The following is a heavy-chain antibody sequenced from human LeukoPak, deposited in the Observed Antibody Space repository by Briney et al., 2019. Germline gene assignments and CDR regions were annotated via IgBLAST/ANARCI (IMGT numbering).Heavy chain of an antibody. CDR3: AGHLRYFDWFDY. V-gene: IGHV1-18*01. Sequence: ASVKVSCKTSGYEFTSYGISWVRQAPGQGLEWMGWISAYNGHTDYTQNLQGRVTMTTDTSTSTAYMELRRLRSDDTAVYYCAGHLRYFDWFDYWGQGTLVTVSS. CDR1: GYEFTSYG. CDR2: ISAYNGHT. J-gene: IGHJ4*02. D-gene: IGHD3-9*01.